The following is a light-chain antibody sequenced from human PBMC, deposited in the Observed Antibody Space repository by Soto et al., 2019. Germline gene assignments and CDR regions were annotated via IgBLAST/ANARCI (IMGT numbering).Light chain of an antibody. Sequence: AIRMTQSPSSFSASTGDRVTITCRASQGISSYLAWYQQKPGKAPKLLIYASSTLQSGVPSRFRGSRSGTNFTLTISCLQSEDFATYYCQQYYSYHRTFGQGTKVEIK. J-gene: IGKJ1*01. CDR3: QQYYSYHRT. V-gene: IGKV1-8*01. CDR1: QGISSY. CDR2: ASS.